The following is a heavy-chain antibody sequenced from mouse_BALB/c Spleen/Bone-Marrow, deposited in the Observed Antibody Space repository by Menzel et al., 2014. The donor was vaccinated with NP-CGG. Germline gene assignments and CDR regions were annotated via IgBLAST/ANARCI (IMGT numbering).Heavy chain of an antibody. CDR1: GYKFTDYA. D-gene: IGHD1-1*01. CDR2: ISTYSGNT. Sequence: VQLQQSGPELVRPGVSVRISCKGSGYKFTDYAMHWVKQSHAKSLEWIGLISTYSGNTHYNQKFKGKATMTVDKSSSTAYMELVRLTSEDSAIYYCARNLYGSAYFDFWGQGSTLTVSS. J-gene: IGHJ2*01. V-gene: IGHV1-67*01. CDR3: ARNLYGSAYFDF.